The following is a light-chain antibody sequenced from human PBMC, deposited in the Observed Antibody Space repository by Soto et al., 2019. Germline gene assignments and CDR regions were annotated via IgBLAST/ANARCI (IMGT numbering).Light chain of an antibody. CDR2: EVS. V-gene: IGLV2-14*01. J-gene: IGLJ3*02. Sequence: QSALTQPASVSGSPGQSITISCSGISPDFGVSWYQHFQGKAPKLLIFEVSNRPSGVSTRFSGSKSGNMAFLTISGLQSEDEGLYHCSSYSSTTSLFGGGTKLTVL. CDR3: SSYSSTTSL. CDR1: SPDFGV.